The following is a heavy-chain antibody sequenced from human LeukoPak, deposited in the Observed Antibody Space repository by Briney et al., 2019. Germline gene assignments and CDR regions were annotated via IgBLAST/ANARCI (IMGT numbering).Heavy chain of an antibody. J-gene: IGHJ1*01. D-gene: IGHD2-15*01. Sequence: GASVKVSCKASGGTFSSYTISWVRQAPGQGPEWMGRIIPILGIANYAQKFQGRVTITAEKSTSTAYMELSSLRSEDTAVYYCARDRCSGGSCYSAEYFQHWGQGTLVTVSS. V-gene: IGHV1-69*04. CDR1: GGTFSSYT. CDR3: ARDRCSGGSCYSAEYFQH. CDR2: IIPILGIA.